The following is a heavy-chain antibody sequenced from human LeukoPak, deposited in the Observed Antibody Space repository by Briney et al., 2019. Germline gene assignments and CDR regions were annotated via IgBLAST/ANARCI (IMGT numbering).Heavy chain of an antibody. Sequence: PGGSLRLSCSVSGFTFSSYGMHWVRQAPGKGLEWVAYIQYDGSNEQYADSVKGRFSISRDSSKNILNLQMNSLRAEDTAVYYCAKDRCSNGIGCYYYYMDVWGKGTTVTIYS. D-gene: IGHD2-8*01. CDR1: GFTFSSYG. CDR2: IQYDGSNE. V-gene: IGHV3-30*02. J-gene: IGHJ6*03. CDR3: AKDRCSNGIGCYYYYMDV.